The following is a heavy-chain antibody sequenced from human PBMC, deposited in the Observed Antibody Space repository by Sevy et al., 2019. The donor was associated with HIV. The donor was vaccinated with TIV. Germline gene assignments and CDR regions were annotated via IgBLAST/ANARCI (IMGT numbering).Heavy chain of an antibody. D-gene: IGHD3-22*01. CDR3: TTMEYYHNIIGSSSGDY. CDR2: FDPEDGDT. Sequence: ASVKVSCKVSGYTLTKLDMHWVRQAPGKGLEWMGGFDPEDGDTFYAQKFQGRVTMTEETSTDKAYMELSSLRSEDTAVYYCTTMEYYHNIIGSSSGDYWGQGTLVTVSS. V-gene: IGHV1-24*01. CDR1: GYTLTKLD. J-gene: IGHJ4*02.